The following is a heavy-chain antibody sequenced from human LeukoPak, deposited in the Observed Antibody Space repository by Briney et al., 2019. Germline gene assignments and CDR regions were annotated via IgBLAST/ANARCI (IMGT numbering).Heavy chain of an antibody. J-gene: IGHJ6*03. CDR2: IYHTGST. V-gene: IGHV4-38-2*02. Sequence: SETLSLTCTVSDYSITSGYYWGWIRQAPGKGLEWIGSIYHTGSTFYNPSLKSRVTMSVDTSKNQFSLKLSSVTAADTAVYYCARDYCSSTSCYGRYYYYYMDVWGKGTTVTVSS. CDR3: ARDYCSSTSCYGRYYYYYMDV. CDR1: DYSITSGYY. D-gene: IGHD2-2*01.